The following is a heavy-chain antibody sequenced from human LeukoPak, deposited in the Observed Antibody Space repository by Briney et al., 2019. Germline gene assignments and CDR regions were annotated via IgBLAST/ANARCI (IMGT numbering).Heavy chain of an antibody. CDR1: GGSFSGYY. Sequence: KASETLSLTCAVYGGSFSGYYWSWIRQPPGKGLERIGEINHSGSTNYNPSLKSRVTISVDTSKNQFSLKLSSVTAADTAVYYCAGRRGFWSGYGFDYWGQGTLVTVSS. J-gene: IGHJ4*02. D-gene: IGHD3-3*01. CDR2: INHSGST. V-gene: IGHV4-34*01. CDR3: AGRRGFWSGYGFDY.